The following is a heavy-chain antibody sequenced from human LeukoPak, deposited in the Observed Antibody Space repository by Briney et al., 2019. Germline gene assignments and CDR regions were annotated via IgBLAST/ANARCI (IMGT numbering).Heavy chain of an antibody. Sequence: PGGSLRLSCAASGLTFSSYSMNWVRQAPGKGLEWVAYISSSGSTIYYADSVKGRFTISRDNAKNSLYLQMNSLRAEDTAVYYCARVGDGYNSYYFDYWGQGTLVTVSS. J-gene: IGHJ4*02. D-gene: IGHD5-24*01. CDR1: GLTFSSYS. V-gene: IGHV3-48*04. CDR2: ISSSGSTI. CDR3: ARVGDGYNSYYFDY.